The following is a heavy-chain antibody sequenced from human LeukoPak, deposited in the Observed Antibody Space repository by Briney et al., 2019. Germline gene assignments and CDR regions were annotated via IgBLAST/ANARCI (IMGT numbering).Heavy chain of an antibody. J-gene: IGHJ6*02. V-gene: IGHV3-30-3*01. D-gene: IGHD3-10*01. CDR3: ARESYYGSGSYYNYYYYGMDV. CDR1: GFTFSSYA. CDR2: ISYDGSNK. Sequence: GGSLRLSCAASGFTFSSYAMHWVRQAPGKGLEWVAVISYDGSNKYYADSVKGRFTISRDNSKNTLYLQMNSLRAEDTAVYYCARESYYGSGSYYNYYYYGMDVWGQGTTVTVSS.